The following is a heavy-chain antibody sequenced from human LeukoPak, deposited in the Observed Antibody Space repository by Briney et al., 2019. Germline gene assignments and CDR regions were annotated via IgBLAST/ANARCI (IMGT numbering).Heavy chain of an antibody. J-gene: IGHJ4*02. D-gene: IGHD2-15*01. Sequence: GGSLRLSCAASGFTFSIYVMNWVRQAPGKGLEWVSTLSGRGGNSYYADSVKGRFTISRDNSKNTLYLQMNSLRAEDTAVYYCAKDLLIGGSCYDYWGQGTLVTVSS. CDR1: GFTFSIYV. CDR2: LSGRGGNS. CDR3: AKDLLIGGSCYDY. V-gene: IGHV3-23*01.